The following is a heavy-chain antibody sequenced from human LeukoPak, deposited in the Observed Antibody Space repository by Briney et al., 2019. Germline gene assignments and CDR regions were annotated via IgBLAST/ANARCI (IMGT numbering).Heavy chain of an antibody. J-gene: IGHJ4*02. D-gene: IGHD2-21*02. Sequence: PGRSLRLSCSASGFTFSTYAMHWVRQAPGKGLEWVAVISYDGTNKYYADSVKGRFTVSRDNSKNTLYLQMNSLRPEDTAIYYRAREAAAYCGGDCWVDYWGQGTLVTVSS. CDR3: AREAAAYCGGDCWVDY. V-gene: IGHV3-30-3*01. CDR1: GFTFSTYA. CDR2: ISYDGTNK.